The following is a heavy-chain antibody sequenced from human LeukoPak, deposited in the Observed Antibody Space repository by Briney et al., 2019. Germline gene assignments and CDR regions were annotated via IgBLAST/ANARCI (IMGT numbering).Heavy chain of an antibody. V-gene: IGHV3-53*01. J-gene: IGHJ6*02. CDR2: IYSGGST. CDR1: GFTFSSYA. D-gene: IGHD1-1*01. Sequence: PGGSLRLSCAASGFTFSSYAMSWVRQAPGKGLEWVSVIYSGGSTYYADSVKGRFTISRDNSKNTLYLQMNSLRAEDTAVYYCAGDNLEPTSYYYYGMDVWGQGTTVTVSS. CDR3: AGDNLEPTSYYYYGMDV.